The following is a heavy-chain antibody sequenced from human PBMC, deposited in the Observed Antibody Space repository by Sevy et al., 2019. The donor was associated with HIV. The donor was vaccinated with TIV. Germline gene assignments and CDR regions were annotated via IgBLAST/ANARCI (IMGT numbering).Heavy chain of an antibody. CDR2: IWYDGSSQ. V-gene: IGHV3-33*08. Sequence: GGSLRLSCAASGFIFSTYGMHWVRQAPDKGLEWVALIWYDGSSQYYADSVQGRFTISRDNSKNTLDLQMNSLRAEDTAVYYCVSGASIAAAGNFAYWGQGTLVTVSS. D-gene: IGHD6-13*01. J-gene: IGHJ4*02. CDR3: VSGASIAAAGNFAY. CDR1: GFIFSTYG.